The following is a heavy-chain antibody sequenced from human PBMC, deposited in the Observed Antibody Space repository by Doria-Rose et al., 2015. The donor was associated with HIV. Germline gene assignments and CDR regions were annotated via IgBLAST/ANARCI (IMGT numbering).Heavy chain of an antibody. V-gene: IGHV2-26*01. J-gene: IGHJ4*02. CDR3: ARIKSSRWYHKYYFDF. D-gene: IGHD6-13*01. CDR2: IFSDDAR. CDR1: GVSLSSPGMG. Sequence: QITLKECGPVLVKPTETLTPTCTVSGVSLSSPGMGVSWIRQPPGKALEWLANIFSDDARSYKTSLKSRLTISRGTSKSQVVLTMTDMDPVDTATYYCARIKSSRWYHKYYFDFWGQGTLVIVPA.